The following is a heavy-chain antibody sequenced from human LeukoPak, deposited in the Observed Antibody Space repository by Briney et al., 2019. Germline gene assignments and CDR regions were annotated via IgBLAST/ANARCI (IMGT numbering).Heavy chain of an antibody. D-gene: IGHD3-16*01. J-gene: IGHJ4*02. CDR2: INPNSGTT. CDR3: ARDLMTTPTWDFDY. Sequence: AAVKVSCKGSGYTFTVYYMHWVRQAHGEGLEWMGWINPNSGTTNYAQKFQGRVTVTRDTSISTAYMELSRLESDDTAVYYCARDLMTTPTWDFDYWGQGTLVTVAS. V-gene: IGHV1-2*02. CDR1: GYTFTVYY.